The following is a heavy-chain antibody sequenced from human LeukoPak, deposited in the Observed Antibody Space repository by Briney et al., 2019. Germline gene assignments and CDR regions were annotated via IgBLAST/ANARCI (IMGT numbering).Heavy chain of an antibody. CDR1: GFTFSSYA. V-gene: IGHV3-23*01. J-gene: IGHJ4*02. Sequence: GGSLRLSCAASGFTFSSYAMSWVRQAPGKGLEWVSAISGSGGSTYYADSVKGRSTISRDNSKNTLYLQMNSLRAEDTAVYYCAKDGPGVWWPRPFDYWGQGTLDTVSS. D-gene: IGHD1-26*01. CDR2: ISGSGGST. CDR3: AKDGPGVWWPRPFDY.